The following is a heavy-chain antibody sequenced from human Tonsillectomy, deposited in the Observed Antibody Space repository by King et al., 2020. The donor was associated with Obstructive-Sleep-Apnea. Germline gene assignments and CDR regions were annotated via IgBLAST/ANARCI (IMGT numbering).Heavy chain of an antibody. Sequence: QLVQSGGGLVQPGRSLRLSCAVSGFTFDDYAMYWVRQAPGKGLEWVSGISWNSGSIGYADSVKGRFTISRDNAKNSLYLQMNSLRAEDTALYYCAKGRGKNRGYDYVAYYYYGMDVWGQGTTVTVSS. J-gene: IGHJ6*02. CDR3: AKGRGKNRGYDYVAYYYYGMDV. D-gene: IGHD5-12*01. CDR2: ISWNSGSI. CDR1: GFTFDDYA. V-gene: IGHV3-9*01.